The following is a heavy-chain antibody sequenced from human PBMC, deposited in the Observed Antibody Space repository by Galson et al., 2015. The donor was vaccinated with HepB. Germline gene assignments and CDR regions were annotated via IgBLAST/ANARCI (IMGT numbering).Heavy chain of an antibody. CDR2: IKQDGSEK. J-gene: IGHJ2*01. Sequence: LRLSCAASGFTFSSYWMSWVRQAPGKGLEWVANIKQDGSEKYYVDSVKGRFTISRDNAKNSLYLQMNSLRAEDTAVYYCARDRRYYYDSSGYYWYFDLWGRGTLVTVSS. CDR1: GFTFSSYW. CDR3: ARDRRYYYDSSGYYWYFDL. V-gene: IGHV3-7*03. D-gene: IGHD3-22*01.